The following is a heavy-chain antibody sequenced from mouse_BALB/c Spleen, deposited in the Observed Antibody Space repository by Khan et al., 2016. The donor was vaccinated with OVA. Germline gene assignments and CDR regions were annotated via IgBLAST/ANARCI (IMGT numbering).Heavy chain of an antibody. CDR2: ISSVAYSI. V-gene: IGHV5-15*02. J-gene: IGHJ3*01. CDR1: GFTFIDYG. Sequence: EVELVESGGGLVQPGGSRKLSCAAYGFTFIDYGMAWVRQTPGKGPEWIAFISSVAYSIYYADTVTGRFTISRENAKNTPYLEMSSLRSDDTAIYYCARGGFAYWGQGTLVTVSA. CDR3: ARGGFAY.